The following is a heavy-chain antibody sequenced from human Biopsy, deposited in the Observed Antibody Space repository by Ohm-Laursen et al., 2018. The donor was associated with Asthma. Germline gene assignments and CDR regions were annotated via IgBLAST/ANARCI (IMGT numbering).Heavy chain of an antibody. Sequence: GSSVKVSCKASGYTFISFAIHWVRQAPGQRLEWMGWINAGNGNTKYSQKFQGRVSITRDTSASTAYMELSSLSSEDTAVYYCARGYSGSDRIVYYYSGLEVWGQGTTVTVSS. CDR2: INAGNGNT. J-gene: IGHJ6*02. V-gene: IGHV1-3*01. CDR3: ARGYSGSDRIVYYYSGLEV. D-gene: IGHD5-12*01. CDR1: GYTFISFA.